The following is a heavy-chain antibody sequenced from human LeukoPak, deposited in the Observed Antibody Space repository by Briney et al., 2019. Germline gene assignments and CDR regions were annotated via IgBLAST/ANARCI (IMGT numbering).Heavy chain of an antibody. CDR2: ISSSSSSR. V-gene: IGHV3-21*01. J-gene: IGHJ4*02. Sequence: PGGSLRLSCAASGFTFSSYSMNWVRQAPGKGLEWVSSISSSSSSRYYGDSVKGRFTISRDNAKNSLYLQMNSLRAEDTAVYYCAREDYDSSGLDYWGQGTLVTVSS. D-gene: IGHD3-22*01. CDR3: AREDYDSSGLDY. CDR1: GFTFSSYS.